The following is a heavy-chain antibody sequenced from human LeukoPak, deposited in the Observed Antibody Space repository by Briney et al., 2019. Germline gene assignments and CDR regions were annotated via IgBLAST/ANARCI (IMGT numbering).Heavy chain of an antibody. J-gene: IGHJ4*02. Sequence: GGSLRLSCAASGFTFSNFWMSWVRQAPGKGLEWLANIKQDGSEKYYVDSVKGRFTISRDNAKNSLYLQMNSLRAEDTALYYCASLGYWGQGTLVTVSS. D-gene: IGHD3-16*01. CDR2: IKQDGSEK. CDR3: ASLGY. CDR1: GFTFSNFW. V-gene: IGHV3-7*01.